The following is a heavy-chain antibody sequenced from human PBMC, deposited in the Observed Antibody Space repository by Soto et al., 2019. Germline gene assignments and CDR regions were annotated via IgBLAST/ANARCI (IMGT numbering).Heavy chain of an antibody. J-gene: IGHJ5*02. CDR3: ARSDWITGTFKWFDP. Sequence: GASVKVSCKASGYTFTSYAMHWVRQAPGQRLEWMGWINAGNGNTKYSQKFQGRVTITRDTSASTAYMELSSLRSEDTAVYYCARSDWITGTFKWFDPWGQGTRVTVSS. CDR1: GYTFTSYA. CDR2: INAGNGNT. D-gene: IGHD1-7*01. V-gene: IGHV1-3*01.